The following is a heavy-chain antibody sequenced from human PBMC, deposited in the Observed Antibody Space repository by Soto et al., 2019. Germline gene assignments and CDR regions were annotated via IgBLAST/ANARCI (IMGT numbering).Heavy chain of an antibody. CDR2: MNSDGSTT. J-gene: IGHJ4*02. V-gene: IGHV3-74*01. CDR3: ATAEVDY. Sequence: GGSLRLSCAASGFTFGNYWMHWVRQAPGKGLEWVSRMNSDGSTTNYADSVKGRFTVSRDNARNTLQLQMNSLRAEDTAVYYCATAEVDYWGPGTLVTVSS. CDR1: GFTFGNYW.